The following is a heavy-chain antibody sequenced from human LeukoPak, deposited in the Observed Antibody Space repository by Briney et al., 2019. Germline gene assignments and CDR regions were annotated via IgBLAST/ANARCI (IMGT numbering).Heavy chain of an antibody. D-gene: IGHD6-6*01. V-gene: IGHV4-59*01. CDR1: GGSISSYY. CDR2: IYYSGST. Sequence: SETLSLTCTVSGGSISSYYWSWIRQPPGKGLEWIGYIYYSGSTNYNPSLKSRVTISVDTSKNQFSLKLSSVTAADTAVYYCARTSSSPRDWFDPWGQGTLVTVSS. J-gene: IGHJ5*02. CDR3: ARTSSSPRDWFDP.